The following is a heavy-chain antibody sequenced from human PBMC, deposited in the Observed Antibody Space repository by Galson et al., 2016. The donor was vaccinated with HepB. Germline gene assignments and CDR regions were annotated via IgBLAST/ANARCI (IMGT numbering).Heavy chain of an antibody. CDR3: ARVIGMAPTSGLPGV. Sequence: SVKVSCKASGYTFSNYAITWVRQAPGQELEWMGWVSPYNGNTDYAQKVQGRVTMTTDTSTNTAYMELRSLSSDDTAVYYCARVIGMAPTSGLPGVWGQGTLVIVSS. CDR1: GYTFSNYA. D-gene: IGHD3-9*01. J-gene: IGHJ1*01. CDR2: VSPYNGNT. V-gene: IGHV1-18*01.